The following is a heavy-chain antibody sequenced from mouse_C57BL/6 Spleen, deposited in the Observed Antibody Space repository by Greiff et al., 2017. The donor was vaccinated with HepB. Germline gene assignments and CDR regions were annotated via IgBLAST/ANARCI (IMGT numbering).Heavy chain of an antibody. CDR2: ISSGSSTI. CDR3: ARITTVLYWYFDV. D-gene: IGHD1-1*01. CDR1: GFTFSDYG. V-gene: IGHV5-17*01. Sequence: EVRLVESGGGLVKPGGSLKLSCAASGFTFSDYGMHWVRQAPEKGLEWVAYISSGSSTIYYADTVKGRFTISRDNAKNTLFLQMTSLRSEDTAMYYCARITTVLYWYFDVWGTGTTVTVSS. J-gene: IGHJ1*03.